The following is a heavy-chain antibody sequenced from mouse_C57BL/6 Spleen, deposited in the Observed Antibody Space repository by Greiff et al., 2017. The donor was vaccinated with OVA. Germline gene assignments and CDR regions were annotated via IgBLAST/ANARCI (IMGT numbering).Heavy chain of an antibody. D-gene: IGHD1-1*01. CDR2: ISSGSSTI. CDR1: GFTFSDYG. Sequence: DVQLVESGGGLVKPGGSLKLSCAASGFTFSDYGMHWVRQAPEKGLEWVAYISSGSSTIYYADTVKGRFTISRDNAKNTLFLQMTSLRSEDTAMYYCARPNYGRGYARDYWGQGTSVTVSS. J-gene: IGHJ4*01. V-gene: IGHV5-17*01. CDR3: ARPNYGRGYARDY.